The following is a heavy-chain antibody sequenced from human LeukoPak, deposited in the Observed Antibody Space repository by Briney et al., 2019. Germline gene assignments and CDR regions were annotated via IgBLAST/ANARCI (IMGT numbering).Heavy chain of an antibody. D-gene: IGHD6-19*01. V-gene: IGHV3-23*01. Sequence: GALRLSCAASGLNFMRYAMSWVRQAPGKGLEWVSSVSTDGDTYYTDSVKGRFTISRDGSTNTLFLQMISLRAGDTALYYCARSRSGSVASTSDYWGQGTLVIVSS. CDR3: ARSRSGSVASTSDY. J-gene: IGHJ4*02. CDR1: GLNFMRYA. CDR2: VSTDGDT.